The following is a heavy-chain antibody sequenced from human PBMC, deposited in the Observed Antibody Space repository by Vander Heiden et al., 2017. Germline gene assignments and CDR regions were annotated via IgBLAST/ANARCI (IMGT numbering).Heavy chain of an antibody. CDR2: ISSSSSYI. J-gene: IGHJ6*02. V-gene: IGHV3-21*01. CDR1: PFSFSSYS. Sequence: EVQLLESGVGLLTPALSLLLSFSPSPFSFSSYSMNWVRQAPGKGLEWVSSISSSSSYIYYADSVKGRFTISRDNAKNSLYLQMNRLRAEDTAVYYFARVQYYYYYGMDVWCQGTTVTVSS. CDR3: ARVQYYYYYGMDV.